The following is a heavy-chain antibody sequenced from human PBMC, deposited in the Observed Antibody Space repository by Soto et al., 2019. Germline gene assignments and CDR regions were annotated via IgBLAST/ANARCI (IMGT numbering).Heavy chain of an antibody. CDR2: IWYDGSNK. CDR3: ARGGVNSGWYTPQYYYYYGMDV. J-gene: IGHJ6*02. V-gene: IGHV3-33*01. CDR1: GFTFSSYG. D-gene: IGHD6-19*01. Sequence: GGSLRLSCAASGFTFSSYGMHWVRQAPGKGLEWVAVIWYDGSNKYYADSVKGRFTISRDNSKNTLYLQMNSLRAEDTAVYYCARGGVNSGWYTPQYYYYYGMDVWGQGTTVTVSS.